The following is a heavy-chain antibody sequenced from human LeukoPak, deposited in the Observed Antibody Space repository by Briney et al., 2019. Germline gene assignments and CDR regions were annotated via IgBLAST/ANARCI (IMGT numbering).Heavy chain of an antibody. CDR2: INPRGGST. CDR3: ARVGTAAATADY. J-gene: IGHJ4*02. Sequence: ASVKVSCKASGYTFTTYYMHWVRQAPGQRPEWMGIINPRGGSTDYAQKFQGRVTMTSDTSTSTVYMELSSLKSEDTAVYFCARVGTAAATADYWGPGTLVTVSS. D-gene: IGHD6-25*01. CDR1: GYTFTTYY. V-gene: IGHV1-46*01.